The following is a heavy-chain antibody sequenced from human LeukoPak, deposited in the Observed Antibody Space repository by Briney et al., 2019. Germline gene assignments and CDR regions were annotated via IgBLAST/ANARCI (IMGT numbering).Heavy chain of an antibody. Sequence: ASVKVSCTASGYTFTSYDINWVRQAPGQGLEWMGWMNPNSGNTGYAQKFQGRVTMTRNTSISTAYMELSSLRSEDTAVYYCASLKDSSGYRFDYWGQGTLVTVSS. CDR2: MNPNSGNT. CDR3: ASLKDSSGYRFDY. CDR1: GYTFTSYD. D-gene: IGHD3-22*01. V-gene: IGHV1-8*01. J-gene: IGHJ4*02.